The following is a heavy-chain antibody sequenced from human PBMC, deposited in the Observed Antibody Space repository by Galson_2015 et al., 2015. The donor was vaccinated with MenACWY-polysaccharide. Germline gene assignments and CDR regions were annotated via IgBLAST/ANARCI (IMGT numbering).Heavy chain of an antibody. CDR3: SRPLDSGTYALGY. D-gene: IGHD3-10*01. J-gene: IGHJ4*02. CDR1: GFTFSNYW. Sequence: SLRLSCAASGFTFSNYWMHWVRQSPGTGVEWVSIIKYDGSITGCADSVKGRFPIARDNAKNTLYLQMDSLTAEDTAVYYCSRPLDSGTYALGYWGQGTLVTVSS. V-gene: IGHV3-74*01. CDR2: IKYDGSIT.